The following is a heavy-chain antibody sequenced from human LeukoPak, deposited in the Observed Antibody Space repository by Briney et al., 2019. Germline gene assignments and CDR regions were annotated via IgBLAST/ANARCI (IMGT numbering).Heavy chain of an antibody. CDR1: GFPFTNYA. D-gene: IGHD1-26*01. CDR2: IYSGGST. J-gene: IGHJ2*01. CDR3: ATGYLSWYFDL. Sequence: GGSLRLSCAASGFPFTNYAVHWVRQAPGKGLEWVSVIYSGGSTYYADSVKGRFTISRDNSKNTLYLQMNSLRAEDTAVYYCATGYLSWYFDLWGRGTLVTVSS. V-gene: IGHV3-53*01.